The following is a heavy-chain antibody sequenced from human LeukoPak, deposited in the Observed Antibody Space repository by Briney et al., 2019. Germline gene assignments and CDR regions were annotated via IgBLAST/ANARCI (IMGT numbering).Heavy chain of an antibody. V-gene: IGHV4-34*01. CDR1: GGSFSGYY. J-gene: IGHJ4*02. Sequence: KSSETLSLTCAVYGGSFSGYYWSWIRQPPGKGLEWIGEVERSGSTNYNPSLKSRVTISVDTSKKQFSLKLTSVTAADTAVYYCVRGYGSGSYWNYWGQGTLVTVSS. CDR2: VERSGST. CDR3: VRGYGSGSYWNY. D-gene: IGHD3-10*01.